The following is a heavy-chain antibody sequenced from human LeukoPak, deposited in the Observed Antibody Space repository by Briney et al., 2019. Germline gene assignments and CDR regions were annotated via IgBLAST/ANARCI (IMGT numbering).Heavy chain of an antibody. Sequence: SETLSLTCAVSGYSISSGYYWGWIRQAPGKGLEWIGSIYHSGSTYYNPSLKSRVTISVDTSKNQFSLKLSSVTAADTAVYYCARGGSGWYFYWGQGTLVTVSS. CDR1: GYSISSGYY. CDR2: IYHSGST. J-gene: IGHJ4*02. V-gene: IGHV4-38-2*01. D-gene: IGHD6-19*01. CDR3: ARGGSGWYFY.